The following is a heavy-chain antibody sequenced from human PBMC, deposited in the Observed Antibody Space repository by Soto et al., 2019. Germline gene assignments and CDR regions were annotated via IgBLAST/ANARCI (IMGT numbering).Heavy chain of an antibody. CDR1: GYSFTSYW. D-gene: IGHD6-13*01. CDR3: ARTAAAGKYYNGMDV. Sequence: GESLKISCKGSGYSFTSYWIGWVRQMPGKGLEWMGFIYPGDSDTRYSPSFQGQVTISADKSISTAYLQWSSLKASDTAMYYCARTAAAGKYYNGMDVWGQGTTVTVSS. CDR2: IYPGDSDT. V-gene: IGHV5-51*01. J-gene: IGHJ6*02.